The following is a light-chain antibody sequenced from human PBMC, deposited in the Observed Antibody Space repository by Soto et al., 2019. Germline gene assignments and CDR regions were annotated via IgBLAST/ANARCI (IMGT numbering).Light chain of an antibody. V-gene: IGKV1-5*03. J-gene: IGKJ2*01. CDR1: QTISDW. CDR2: KAS. CDR3: KQYEGYSKYT. Sequence: DIQMTQSPSTLSASVGDRVSITCRASQTISDWLAWYQQKPGKAPKLLIYKASTLASGDPSRFSCSASGTEFTMPISSLKPEDFATYHGKQYEGYSKYTFGQGTKQEMK.